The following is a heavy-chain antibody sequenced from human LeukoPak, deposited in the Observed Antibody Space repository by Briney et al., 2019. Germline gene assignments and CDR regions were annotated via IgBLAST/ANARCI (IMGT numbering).Heavy chain of an antibody. V-gene: IGHV1-58*01. J-gene: IGHJ3*02. CDR3: AADRVWGAFDI. Sequence: SVKVSCKASGFTFTSSAVQWVRQARGQRLGWIGWIVVGSGNTNYAQKFQERVTITRDMSTSTAYMELSSLRSEDTAVYYCAADRVWGAFDIWGQGAMVTVSS. CDR1: GFTFTSSA. CDR2: IVVGSGNT. D-gene: IGHD7-27*01.